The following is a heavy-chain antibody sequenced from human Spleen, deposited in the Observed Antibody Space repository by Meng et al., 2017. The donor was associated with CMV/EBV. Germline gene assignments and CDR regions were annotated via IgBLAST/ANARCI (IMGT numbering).Heavy chain of an antibody. CDR3: EKEAMTQLAPH. CDR2: ISWDSGTL. V-gene: IGHV3-9*01. J-gene: IGHJ1*01. CDR1: GFTFDDYA. Sequence: SLKISCAASGFTFDDYAMHWVRQAPGKGLEWVSGISWDSGTLGYADSVKGRFTISRDNAKNSLYVQMNSLRGADTAFYYCEKEAMTQLAPHWGQGTLVTVSS. D-gene: IGHD6-13*01.